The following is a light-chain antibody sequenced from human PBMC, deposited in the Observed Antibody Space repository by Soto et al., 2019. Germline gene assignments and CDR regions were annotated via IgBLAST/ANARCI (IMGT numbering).Light chain of an antibody. CDR1: QSISSW. CDR3: QQYNDNWT. J-gene: IGKJ1*01. V-gene: IGKV1-5*03. Sequence: DIHMTQSPSTLSASVGDRVTITCRASQSISSWLAWYQQKTGKAPKLLIYKASTLQSGVPSRFSGSGSGTEFTLAISSLQPDDSATYYCQQYNDNWTFGQGTKVDIK. CDR2: KAS.